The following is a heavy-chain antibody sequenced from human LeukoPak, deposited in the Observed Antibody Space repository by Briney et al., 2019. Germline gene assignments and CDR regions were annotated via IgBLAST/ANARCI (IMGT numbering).Heavy chain of an antibody. CDR2: INNDGSRT. V-gene: IGHV3-74*01. J-gene: IGHJ4*02. D-gene: IGHD3-16*02. Sequence: PGGSLRLSCAASGFTFSSYSMNWVRQAPGKGLLWVSTINNDGSRTFYADSVKGRFTTSRDNAKNTVYLQMNSLRDDDTAVYYCAIVFDYWGQGTLVTVSS. CDR3: AIVFDY. CDR1: GFTFSSYS.